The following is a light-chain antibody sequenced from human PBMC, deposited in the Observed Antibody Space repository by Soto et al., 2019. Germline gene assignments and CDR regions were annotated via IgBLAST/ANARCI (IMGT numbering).Light chain of an antibody. J-gene: IGLJ1*01. CDR3: QSSDSSLNV. CDR1: SSNIGAGYY. Sequence: QSVLTQPPSVSGAPGQRVTISCTGSSSNIGAGYYVHWYQQLPGTAPKLLIYGNSNRPSGVPDRFSGSKSGTSASLAITGLQAEDEADYYCQSSDSSLNVFGTGTKVTVL. CDR2: GNS. V-gene: IGLV1-40*01.